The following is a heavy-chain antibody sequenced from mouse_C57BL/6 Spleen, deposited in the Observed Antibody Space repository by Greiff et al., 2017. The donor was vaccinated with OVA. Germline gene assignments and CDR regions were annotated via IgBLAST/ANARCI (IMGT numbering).Heavy chain of an antibody. CDR3: ARAASIYDGYGGFAY. Sequence: EVMLVESGGGLVKPGGSLKLSCAASGFTFSSYTMSWVRQTPEKRLEWVATISGGGGNTYYPDSVKGRFTISRDNAKNTLYLQMSSLRSEDTALYYCARAASIYDGYGGFAYWGQGTLVTVSA. J-gene: IGHJ3*01. CDR2: ISGGGGNT. V-gene: IGHV5-9*01. D-gene: IGHD2-3*01. CDR1: GFTFSSYT.